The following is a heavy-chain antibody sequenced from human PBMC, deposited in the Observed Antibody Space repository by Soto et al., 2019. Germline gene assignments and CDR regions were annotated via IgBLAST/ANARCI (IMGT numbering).Heavy chain of an antibody. Sequence: SETLSLTCAVSGGSISSYYWSWIRQPPGKGLEWIGYINYSGSTNYNPSLKSRVTISVDTSKNQFSLKLTSVTAADTAVYYCARDKITGLFDYWGQGTLVTVSS. J-gene: IGHJ4*02. V-gene: IGHV4-59*12. CDR1: GGSISSYY. CDR3: ARDKITGLFDY. CDR2: INYSGST. D-gene: IGHD2-8*02.